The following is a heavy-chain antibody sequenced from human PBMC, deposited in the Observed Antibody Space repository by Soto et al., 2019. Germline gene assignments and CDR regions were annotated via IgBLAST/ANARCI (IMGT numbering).Heavy chain of an antibody. V-gene: IGHV3-74*01. CDR1: GFTFSSYW. J-gene: IGHJ4*02. CDR3: TRANNEMTTVITTWPQHFDY. CDR2: LNTDGSTT. Sequence: SGGSLRLSCAASGFTFSSYWMHWVRLAPGRGLVWVSRLNTDGSTTAYADSVKGRFTISRDNAKNTLFLQMNSLRAEDTAVYYCTRANNEMTTVITTWPQHFDYWGQGTLVTVSS. D-gene: IGHD4-4*01.